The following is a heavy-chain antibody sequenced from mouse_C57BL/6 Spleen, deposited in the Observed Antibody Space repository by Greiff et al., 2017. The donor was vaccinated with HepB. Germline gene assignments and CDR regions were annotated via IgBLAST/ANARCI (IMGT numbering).Heavy chain of an antibody. Sequence: DVKLQESGPGLVKPSQSLSLTCSVTGYSITSGYYWNWIRQFPGNKLEWMGYISYDGSNNYNPSLKNRISITRDTSKNQFFLKLNSVTTEDTATYYCARDPGYAMDYWGQGTSVTVSS. J-gene: IGHJ4*01. CDR1: GYSITSGYY. V-gene: IGHV3-6*01. CDR2: ISYDGSN. CDR3: ARDPGYAMDY.